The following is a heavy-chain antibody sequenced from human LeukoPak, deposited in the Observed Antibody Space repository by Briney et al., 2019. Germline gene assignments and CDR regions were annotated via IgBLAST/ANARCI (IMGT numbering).Heavy chain of an antibody. CDR3: AKDVVGQQWVENY. J-gene: IGHJ4*02. V-gene: IGHV3-30*02. CDR1: GFTFRNYG. CDR2: IQSDGNYQ. D-gene: IGHD6-19*01. Sequence: GGSLRLSCAASGFTFRNYGMHWVRQTPGKGLEWVAFIQSDGNYQLYGDSVKGRFTISRDNSKNTLYLQVNSLRVEDTAVYHCAKDVVGQQWVENYWGQGTPVTVSS.